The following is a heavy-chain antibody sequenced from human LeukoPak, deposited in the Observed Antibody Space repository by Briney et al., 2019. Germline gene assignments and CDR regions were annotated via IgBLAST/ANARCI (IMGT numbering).Heavy chain of an antibody. CDR1: GGSISSGGYY. J-gene: IGHJ4*02. V-gene: IGHV4-30-2*01. Sequence: SETLSLTCTVSGGSISSGGYYWSWIRQPPGKGLEWIGYIYQSGSTYYTPSLESRVTISVDRSKNQFSLRLSSVTAADTAVYYCAKWVAAAGIFDYWGQGTLVTVSS. D-gene: IGHD6-13*01. CDR2: IYQSGST. CDR3: AKWVAAAGIFDY.